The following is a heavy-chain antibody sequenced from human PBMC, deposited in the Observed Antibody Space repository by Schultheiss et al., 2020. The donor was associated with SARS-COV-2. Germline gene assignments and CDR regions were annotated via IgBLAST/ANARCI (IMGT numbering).Heavy chain of an antibody. CDR1: GGSISSYY. V-gene: IGHV4-59*08. Sequence: SQTLSLTCTVSGGSISSYYWSWIRQPPGKGLEWIGYIYYSGSTNYNPSLESRVTMSVDTSKNQFSLKLSSVTAADTAVYYCARRSRDGYNSDAFDIWGQGTMVTVSS. CDR2: IYYSGST. CDR3: ARRSRDGYNSDAFDI. D-gene: IGHD5-24*01. J-gene: IGHJ3*02.